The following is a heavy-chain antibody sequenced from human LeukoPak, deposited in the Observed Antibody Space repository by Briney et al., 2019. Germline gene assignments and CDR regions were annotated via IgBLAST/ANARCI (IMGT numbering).Heavy chain of an antibody. CDR2: IIPIFGTA. V-gene: IGHV1-69*13. D-gene: IGHD3-10*01. CDR1: GGTFSSYA. Sequence: SVKVSCKASGGTFSSYAISWVRQAPGQGLEWMGGIIPIFGTANYAQKFQGRVTITADESTSTAYMELSSLRSEDTAVYYCARDLYYPWAFDIWGQGTMVTVSS. CDR3: ARDLYYPWAFDI. J-gene: IGHJ3*02.